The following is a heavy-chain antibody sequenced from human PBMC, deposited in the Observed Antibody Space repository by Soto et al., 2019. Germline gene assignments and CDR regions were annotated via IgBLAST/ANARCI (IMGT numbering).Heavy chain of an antibody. J-gene: IGHJ6*02. CDR2: ISGSGGST. CDR3: AKDGRIAAAGNYYYYYGMDV. V-gene: IGHV3-23*01. Sequence: GGSLRLSCAASGFTFSSYAMSWVRQAPGKGLEWVSAISGSGGSTYYADSVKGRSTISRDNSKNTLYLQMNSLRAEDTAVYYCAKDGRIAAAGNYYYYYGMDVWGQGTTVTVSS. CDR1: GFTFSSYA. D-gene: IGHD6-13*01.